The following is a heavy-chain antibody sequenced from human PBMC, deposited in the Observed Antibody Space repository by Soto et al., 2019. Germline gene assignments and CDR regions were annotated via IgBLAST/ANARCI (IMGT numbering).Heavy chain of an antibody. J-gene: IGHJ6*02. D-gene: IGHD6-13*01. CDR3: ARDRIAAATYYYYGMDV. V-gene: IGHV3-33*01. Sequence: QVHLVESGGGVVQPGRSLRLSCAASGFTFSSYGMHWVRQAPGKGLEWVSVIWYDGSNKYYADSVKGRFTISRDNSKNTLYLQMNSLRAEDTAVYYCARDRIAAATYYYYGMDVWGQGTTVTVSS. CDR2: IWYDGSNK. CDR1: GFTFSSYG.